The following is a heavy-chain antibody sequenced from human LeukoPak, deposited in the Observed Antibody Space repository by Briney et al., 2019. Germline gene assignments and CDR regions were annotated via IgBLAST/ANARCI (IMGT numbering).Heavy chain of an antibody. V-gene: IGHV3-20*04. CDR3: VRSIGTLDN. J-gene: IGHJ4*02. CDR1: GFTFDDYG. CDR2: INWNGGST. D-gene: IGHD1-26*01. Sequence: GGSLRLSCSASGFTFDDYGMTWVRQAPGKGLEWVSGINWNGGSTGYADSVKGRFTISRDNAKNSLFLQMNSLRAEDTAVYYCVRSIGTLDNWGQGTLVTVSS.